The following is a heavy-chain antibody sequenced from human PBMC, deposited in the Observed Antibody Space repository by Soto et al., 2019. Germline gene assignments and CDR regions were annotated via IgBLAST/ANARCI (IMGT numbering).Heavy chain of an antibody. V-gene: IGHV1-24*01. CDR2: FDPEDGGT. CDR1: GYTLTELS. Sequence: ASVKVSCKVSGYTLTELSMHWVRQAPGKGLEWMGGFDPEDGGTIYAQKFQGRVTMTEDTSTDTAYMELSRLRSEDTAVYYCATDSFGILDRVFDYWGQGTLVTVSS. CDR3: ATDSFGILDRVFDY. D-gene: IGHD3-3*01. J-gene: IGHJ4*02.